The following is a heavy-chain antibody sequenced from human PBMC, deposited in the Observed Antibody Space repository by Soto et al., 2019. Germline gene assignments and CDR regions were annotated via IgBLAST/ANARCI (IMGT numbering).Heavy chain of an antibody. CDR1: GGSISGSY. Sequence: SETLCLTYSVSGGSISGSYWSWIRQSPGKGLEWLGYVYYTGSTNYSPSLRSRVSISVDTSKNEFSLRLSSVTAADTAVYFCARSVAVPGAHIDYWGQGTQVTVSS. CDR3: ARSVAVPGAHIDY. J-gene: IGHJ4*02. CDR2: VYYTGST. V-gene: IGHV4-59*01. D-gene: IGHD6-19*01.